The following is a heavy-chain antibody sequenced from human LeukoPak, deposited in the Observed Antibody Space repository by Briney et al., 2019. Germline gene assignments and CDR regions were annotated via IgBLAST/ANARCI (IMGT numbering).Heavy chain of an antibody. CDR1: GGSISSSSYY. CDR2: IYYSGST. Sequence: MSSETLSLTCTVSGGSISSSSYYWGWIRQPPGKGLEWIGSIYYSGSTYYNPSLKSRVTISVDTSKNQFSLKLSSVTAADTAVYYCARSNVEMATPFDYWGQGTLVTVSS. D-gene: IGHD5-24*01. CDR3: ARSNVEMATPFDY. J-gene: IGHJ4*02. V-gene: IGHV4-39*01.